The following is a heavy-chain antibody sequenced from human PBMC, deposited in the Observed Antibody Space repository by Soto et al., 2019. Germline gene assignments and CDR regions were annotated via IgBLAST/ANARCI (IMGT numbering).Heavy chain of an antibody. V-gene: IGHV3-23*01. CDR1: GFTFNTYA. D-gene: IGHD3-16*01. Sequence: GGSLRLSCAASGFTFNTYAMSWVRQAPGQGLEWVSAISGSVFSTYYADSVKGRFSISSDSSKNTLFLQMNSLRADDTAVYFCATFTFGRPFDTWGQGTMVTVS. CDR3: ATFTFGRPFDT. J-gene: IGHJ3*02. CDR2: ISGSVFST.